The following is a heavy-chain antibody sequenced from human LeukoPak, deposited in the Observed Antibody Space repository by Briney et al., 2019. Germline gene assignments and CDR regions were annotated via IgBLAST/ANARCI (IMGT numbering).Heavy chain of an antibody. CDR1: GFTFGDYA. J-gene: IGHJ6*04. V-gene: IGHV3-49*04. Sequence: GGSLRLSCTASGFTFGDYAMSWVRQAPVKGLEWVGFIRSKAYGGTTEYAASVKGRFTISRDDSKSIAYLQMNSLKTEDTAVYYCTRDFTVTMVRLYGMDVWGKGTTVTVSS. CDR3: TRDFTVTMVRLYGMDV. D-gene: IGHD3-10*01. CDR2: IRSKAYGGTT.